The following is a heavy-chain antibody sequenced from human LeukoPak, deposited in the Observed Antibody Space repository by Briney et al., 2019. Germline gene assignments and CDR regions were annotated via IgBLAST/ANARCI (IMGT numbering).Heavy chain of an antibody. D-gene: IGHD6-6*01. CDR2: SSGSGGST. J-gene: IGHJ4*02. Sequence: GGSLRLSCAPSGFTFSSYGMSWVRQAPGKALGSGSASSGSGGSTYYADSVKGRFTISRNNSNNTLFLQMHRLRAEDTAVSFCAKDLIAGRYYFDYWGQGTLVTVSS. V-gene: IGHV3-23*01. CDR3: AKDLIAGRYYFDY. CDR1: GFTFSSYG.